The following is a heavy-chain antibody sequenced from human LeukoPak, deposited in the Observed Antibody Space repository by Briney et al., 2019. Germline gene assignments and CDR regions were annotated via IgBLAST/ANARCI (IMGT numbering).Heavy chain of an antibody. V-gene: IGHV4-59*08. D-gene: IGHD2-8*02. CDR2: INYSESS. Sequence: PSETLSLTCSVSGVTISSYYWSWIRHSPGKGWEWRGYINYSESSNYKHSLKSRVSISIDTYRNKFSLKLKSVTAADTAVYDCARHTTSPPPGGRRYFQHWGQGTLVTVSS. CDR3: ARHTTSPPPGGRRYFQH. J-gene: IGHJ1*01. CDR1: GVTISSYY.